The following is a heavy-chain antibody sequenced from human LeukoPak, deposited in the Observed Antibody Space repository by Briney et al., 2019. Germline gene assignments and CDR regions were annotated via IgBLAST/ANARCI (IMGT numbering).Heavy chain of an antibody. D-gene: IGHD5-24*01. CDR2: INTSGGST. CDR3: ARDGGRWLQLMPSYYYYMDV. J-gene: IGHJ6*03. Sequence: ASVTVSCKASGYTFTSYYMHWVRQAPGQGLEWMGVINTSGGSTIYAQKFQGRVTMTRDMSTSTVYMELSSLRSEDTAVYYCARDGGRWLQLMPSYYYYMDVWGKGTTVTVSS. V-gene: IGHV1-46*01. CDR1: GYTFTSYY.